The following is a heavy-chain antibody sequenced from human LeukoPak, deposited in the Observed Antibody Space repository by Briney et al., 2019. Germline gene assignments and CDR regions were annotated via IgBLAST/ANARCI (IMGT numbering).Heavy chain of an antibody. Sequence: GGSLRLSCAASGFTVSSNYMNWVRQAPGKGLEWVSVIYSGGSTYYADSVKGRFTISRDNSKNTLYLQMNSLRAEDTAVYYCAREMATMDYYYGMDVWGQGTTVTVSS. CDR1: GFTVSSNY. V-gene: IGHV3-53*01. CDR2: IYSGGST. CDR3: AREMATMDYYYGMDV. D-gene: IGHD5-24*01. J-gene: IGHJ6*02.